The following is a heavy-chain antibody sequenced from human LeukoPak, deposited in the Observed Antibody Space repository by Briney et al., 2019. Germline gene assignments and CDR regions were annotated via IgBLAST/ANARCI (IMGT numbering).Heavy chain of an antibody. CDR2: VSWDGGSR. Sequence: PGGSLRLSCAASGFTFDDYAMHWVRQAPGKGLEWVSLVSWDGGSRYYADSAKGRFTISRDNSKNSLYLQMNSLRAEDTALYYCAKDREIKGFLEWLLDRWGQGTLVTVSS. J-gene: IGHJ5*02. V-gene: IGHV3-43D*04. CDR1: GFTFDDYA. D-gene: IGHD3-3*01. CDR3: AKDREIKGFLEWLLDR.